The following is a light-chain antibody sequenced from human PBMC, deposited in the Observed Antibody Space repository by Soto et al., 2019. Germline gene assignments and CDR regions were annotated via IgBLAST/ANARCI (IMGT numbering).Light chain of an antibody. CDR3: CSYAGSYVV. J-gene: IGLJ2*01. Sequence: QSALTQPRSVSGYPGQSVAISCTGTSSYFGGHSYVSWYQHHPGKAPKLMIYDFTKRPSGVPDRLSGSKSGNTASLTISGLQAEDEADYYCCSYAGSYVVFGGGTKLTVL. CDR1: SSYFGGHSY. V-gene: IGLV2-11*01. CDR2: DFT.